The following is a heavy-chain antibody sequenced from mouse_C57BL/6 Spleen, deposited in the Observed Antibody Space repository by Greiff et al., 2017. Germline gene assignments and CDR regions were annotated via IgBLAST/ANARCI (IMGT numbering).Heavy chain of an antibody. CDR3: ARSYAAYYYDY. V-gene: IGHV2-2*01. CDR2: ICSGGST. CDR1: GFSLTSYG. J-gene: IGHJ2*01. D-gene: IGHD6-5*01. Sequence: VQLQESGPGLVQPSQSLSITCTVSGFSLTSYGVHWVRQSPGKGLEWLGVICSGGSTDYNAAFISRLSISTDTSKSQVFFQMNSLQTDDTAMYYCARSYAAYYYDYWGQGTTLTVSS.